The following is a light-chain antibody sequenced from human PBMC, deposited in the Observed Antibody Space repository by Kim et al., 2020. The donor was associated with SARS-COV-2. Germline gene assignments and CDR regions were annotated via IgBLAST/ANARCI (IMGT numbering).Light chain of an antibody. CDR1: KLGDKY. Sequence: SYELTQPPSVSVFPGQTASITCSGDKLGDKYASWYQQKSGQSPVLVIYQDNKRPSGIPERFSSSNSGNTATLTISGTQAMDEADYYCQAWDSSTYVFGPGTKVTVL. CDR2: QDN. CDR3: QAWDSSTYV. V-gene: IGLV3-1*01. J-gene: IGLJ1*01.